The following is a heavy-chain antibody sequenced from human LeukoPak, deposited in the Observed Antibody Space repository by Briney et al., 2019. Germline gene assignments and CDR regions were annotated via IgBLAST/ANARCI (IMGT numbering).Heavy chain of an antibody. D-gene: IGHD6-19*01. CDR1: GGSISSYY. CDR3: ARGYSSGWSDY. CDR2: IYYSGST. Sequence: SETLSLTCTVSGGSISSYYWSWIRQPPGKGLEWIGYIYYSGSTNYNPSLKSRVTISVDTSKNQFSLKLSSVTAADTAVYYCARGYSSGWSDYWGQGTLVTVSS. J-gene: IGHJ4*02. V-gene: IGHV4-59*01.